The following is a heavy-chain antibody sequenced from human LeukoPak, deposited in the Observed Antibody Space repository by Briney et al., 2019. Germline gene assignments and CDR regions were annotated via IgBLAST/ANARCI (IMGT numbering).Heavy chain of an antibody. D-gene: IGHD2-8*02. V-gene: IGHV3-7*01. CDR2: IKQDGSEK. CDR3: ARDSTGYPYHYYGMDV. Sequence: GGSLRLSCAASGFTFSSYWMSWVRQAPGKGLEWVANIKQDGSEKYYVDSVKGRFTISRDNAKNSLSLQMNGLRAEDTAVYYCARDSTGYPYHYYGMDVWGQGTTVTVSS. CDR1: GFTFSSYW. J-gene: IGHJ6*02.